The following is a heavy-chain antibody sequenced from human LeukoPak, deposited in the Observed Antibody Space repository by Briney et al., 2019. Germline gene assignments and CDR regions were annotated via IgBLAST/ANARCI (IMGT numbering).Heavy chain of an antibody. Sequence: GGSLRLSCAASGFTFSSYSMNWVRQAPGKGLEWVSSISSSSSYIYYADSVKGRFTISGDNSKNTLFLQMNSLRAEDTAVYYCAHGAMYQLDYWGQGTLVTVSS. J-gene: IGHJ4*02. CDR3: AHGAMYQLDY. CDR2: ISSSSSYI. CDR1: GFTFSSYS. V-gene: IGHV3-21*04. D-gene: IGHD2-2*01.